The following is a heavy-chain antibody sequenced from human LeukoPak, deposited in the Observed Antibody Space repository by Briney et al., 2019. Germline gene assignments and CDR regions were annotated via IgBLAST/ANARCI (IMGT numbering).Heavy chain of an antibody. V-gene: IGHV3-23*01. CDR3: AKGFLGWLQDY. J-gene: IGHJ4*02. CDR2: ISGSGGST. Sequence: GGSLRLSCAASGFTFSSSAMNWVRQAPGKGLEWVSSISGSGGSTYYADSVKGRFTISRDNSKNTLYLQMNSLRAEDTAIYYCAKGFLGWLQDYWGQGTLVTVSS. CDR1: GFTFSSSA. D-gene: IGHD5-18*01.